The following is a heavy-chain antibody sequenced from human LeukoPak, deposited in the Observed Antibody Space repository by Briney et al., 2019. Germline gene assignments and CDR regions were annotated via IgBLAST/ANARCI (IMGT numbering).Heavy chain of an antibody. CDR1: GYTLTELS. V-gene: IGHV1-2*02. J-gene: IGHJ4*02. CDR3: ARSPHAYYFDY. Sequence: ASVKVSCKVSGYTLTELSMHWVRQAPGQGLEWMGWINPNSGGTNYAQKFQGRVTMTRDTSISTAYMELSRLRSDDTAVYYCARSPHAYYFDYWGQGTLVTVSS. CDR2: INPNSGGT.